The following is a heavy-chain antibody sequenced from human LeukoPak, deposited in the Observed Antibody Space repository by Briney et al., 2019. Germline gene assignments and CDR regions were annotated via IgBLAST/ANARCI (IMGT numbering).Heavy chain of an antibody. Sequence: GGSLRLSCAASGFTFSSYSMNWVRQAPGKGLEWVSAISGSGGSTYYADSVKGRFTISRDNSKNTLYLQMNSLRAEDTAVYYCAKVSVSLLWFGEPRSFDYWGQGTLVTVSS. CDR1: GFTFSSYS. D-gene: IGHD3-10*01. V-gene: IGHV3-23*01. CDR2: ISGSGGST. CDR3: AKVSVSLLWFGEPRSFDY. J-gene: IGHJ4*02.